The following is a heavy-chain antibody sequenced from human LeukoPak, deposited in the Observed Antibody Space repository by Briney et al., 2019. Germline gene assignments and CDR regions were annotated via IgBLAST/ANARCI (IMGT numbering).Heavy chain of an antibody. CDR3: ARETGGYYSNWFDP. D-gene: IGHD3-22*01. CDR2: IIPILGIA. CDR1: GGTFSSYA. V-gene: IGHV1-69*04. Sequence: SVKVSCKASGGTFSSYAISWVRQAPGQGLEWMGRIIPILGIANYAQKFQGRVTITADKSTSTAYMELSSLRSEDTAVYYCARETGGYYSNWFDPWGQGTLVTVSS. J-gene: IGHJ5*02.